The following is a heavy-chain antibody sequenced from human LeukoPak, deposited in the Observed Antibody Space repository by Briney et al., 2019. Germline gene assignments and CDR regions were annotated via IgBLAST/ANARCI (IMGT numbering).Heavy chain of an antibody. CDR2: ISATGSST. V-gene: IGHV3-11*04. CDR1: EFTFSDYY. D-gene: IGHD1-26*01. Sequence: GGSLRLSCAASEFTFSDYYMSWIRQAPGKGLEWVSLISATGSSTYYADSVKGRFTISRDNSKNSLYLRMNSLRAEDTAVYYCARSLVVGATYPYHWGQGTLVTVSS. J-gene: IGHJ5*02. CDR3: ARSLVVGATYPYH.